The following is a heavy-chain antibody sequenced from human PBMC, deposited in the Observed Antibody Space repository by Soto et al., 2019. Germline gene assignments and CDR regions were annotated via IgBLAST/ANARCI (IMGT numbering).Heavy chain of an antibody. CDR3: XXXXXXXXTFDY. CDR1: GFTFSTYS. J-gene: IGHJ4*02. Sequence: EVQLVESGGDLVQPGGSLRLSCAASGFTFSTYSMNWVRQAPGKGLEWVSSISSSSTIYYADSVKGRFTISRDNVQNSXXXXXXXXXXXXXXXXXXXXXXXXXXTFDYWGQGTLVTVSS. CDR2: ISSSSTI. V-gene: IGHV3-48*01.